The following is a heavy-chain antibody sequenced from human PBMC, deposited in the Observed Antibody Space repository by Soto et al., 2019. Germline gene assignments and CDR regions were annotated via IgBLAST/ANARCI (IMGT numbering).Heavy chain of an antibody. D-gene: IGHD4-17*01. CDR2: ISGSGGST. V-gene: IGHV3-23*01. CDR3: AKESHADGVYGGTPARLSDFDY. CDR1: GFTFSSYA. Sequence: GGSLRLSCAASGFTFSSYAMSWVRQAPGKGLEWVSAISGSGGSTYYADSVKGRFTISRDNSKNTLYLQMNSLRAEDTAVYYCAKESHADGVYGGTPARLSDFDYWGQGTLVTVSS. J-gene: IGHJ4*02.